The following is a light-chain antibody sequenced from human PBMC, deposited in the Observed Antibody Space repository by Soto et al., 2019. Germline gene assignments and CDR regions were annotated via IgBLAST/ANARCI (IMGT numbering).Light chain of an antibody. CDR1: QSVSSSY. J-gene: IGKJ2*01. CDR2: GAS. CDR3: QQMYT. V-gene: IGKV3-20*01. Sequence: EMVLTQSPGTLSLSPGERATLSCRASQSVSSSYLAWYQQKPGQAPRLLIYGASSRATGIPDRFSGSGSGTDFTLTISRLEPEDVAVYYCQQMYTFGQGTKLEIK.